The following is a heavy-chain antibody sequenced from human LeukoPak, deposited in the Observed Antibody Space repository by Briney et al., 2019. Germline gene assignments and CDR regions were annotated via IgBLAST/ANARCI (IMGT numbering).Heavy chain of an antibody. CDR3: ARDLVHSSSSDLGS. D-gene: IGHD6-6*01. CDR1: GGSISSYY. Sequence: PSETLSLTCTVSGGSISSYYWSWIRQPPGKGLEWIGYIYYSGSTNYNPSLKSRVTISVDTSKNQFSLKLNSVTAADTAVYYCARDLVHSSSSDLGSWGQGTLVTVSS. J-gene: IGHJ5*02. V-gene: IGHV4-59*01. CDR2: IYYSGST.